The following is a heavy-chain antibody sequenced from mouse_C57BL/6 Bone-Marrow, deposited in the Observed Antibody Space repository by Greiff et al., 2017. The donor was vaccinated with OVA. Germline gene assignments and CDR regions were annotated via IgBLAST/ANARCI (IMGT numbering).Heavy chain of an antibody. CDR1: GYTFTGYW. D-gene: IGHD1-1*01. CDR2: ILPGSGST. Sequence: QVQLKESGAELMKPGASVKLSCKATGYTFTGYWIEWVKQRPGHGLEWIGEILPGSGSTNYNEKFKGKATFTADTSSNTAYMQLSSLTTEDSAIYYCARGFYYYGSSPYAMDYWGQGTSVTVSS. CDR3: ARGFYYYGSSPYAMDY. V-gene: IGHV1-9*01. J-gene: IGHJ4*01.